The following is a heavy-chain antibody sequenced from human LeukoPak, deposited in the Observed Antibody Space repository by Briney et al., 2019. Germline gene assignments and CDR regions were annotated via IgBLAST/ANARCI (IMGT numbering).Heavy chain of an antibody. D-gene: IGHD2-2*02. Sequence: GGSLRLSCAASGFIFNSYAMHWVRQAPGKGLEYVSAISSNGGSTYYANSVQGRFTISRDNSKNTLYLQMNSLRAEDTAVYYCAKGFQLLYYFQHWGQGTLVTVSS. V-gene: IGHV3-64*01. CDR1: GFIFNSYA. CDR3: AKGFQLLYYFQH. CDR2: ISSNGGST. J-gene: IGHJ1*01.